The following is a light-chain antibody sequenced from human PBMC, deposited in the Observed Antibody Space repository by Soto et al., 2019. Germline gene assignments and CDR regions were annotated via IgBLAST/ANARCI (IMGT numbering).Light chain of an antibody. CDR1: QSVTSNY. J-gene: IGKJ1*01. Sequence: EIVLTQSPGTLSLSPGQRATLSCRASQSVTSNYLAWYQQIPGQAPRLLIYGASSRATGIPDRFSGSGSGTDFTLTITSLETEDFEVYYCQQYGTSPWTFGQGTKVEI. CDR3: QQYGTSPWT. CDR2: GAS. V-gene: IGKV3-20*01.